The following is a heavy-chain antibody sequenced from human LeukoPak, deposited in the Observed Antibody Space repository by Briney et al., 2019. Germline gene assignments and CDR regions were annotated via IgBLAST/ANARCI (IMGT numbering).Heavy chain of an antibody. Sequence: GGSLRLSCAASGFTFNYYWLTWVRQAPGKGLEWVANIQQDGSEKYYVDSVKGRFIISRDNAKNLLYLQMNSLRAEDTAAYYCARVRKLRTRGVMDPLDYWGQGTLVTVSS. V-gene: IGHV3-7*01. J-gene: IGHJ4*02. CDR3: ARVRKLRTRGVMDPLDY. CDR2: IQQDGSEK. D-gene: IGHD3-10*01. CDR1: GFTFNYYW.